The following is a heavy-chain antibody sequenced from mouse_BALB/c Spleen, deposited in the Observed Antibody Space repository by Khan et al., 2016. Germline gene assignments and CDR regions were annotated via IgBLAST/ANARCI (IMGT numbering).Heavy chain of an antibody. V-gene: IGHV2-6*02. CDR1: GFSLTSYG. CDR2: IWSDGST. D-gene: IGHD2-3*01. CDR3: ARRDDGGGAMDY. Sequence: QVQLKQSGPGLVAPSQSLSITCTVSGFSLTSYGVHWVRQPPGKGLEWLVVIWSDGSTTYNSALKSRLSISKDNSKSQVFLKMNSLQTDDTAIYYCARRDDGGGAMDYWGQGTLVTVSS. J-gene: IGHJ4*01.